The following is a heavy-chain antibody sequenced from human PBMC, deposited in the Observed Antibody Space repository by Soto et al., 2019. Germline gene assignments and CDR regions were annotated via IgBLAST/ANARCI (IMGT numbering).Heavy chain of an antibody. CDR3: ARDLALLLRFRELPNEFGMDV. J-gene: IGHJ6*02. Sequence: ASVKVSCKASGYTFTSYTVHWVRQAPGQRLEWMGWINAGNGNTKYSQKFQGRVTITRDASASTAYMELSSLRSEDTAVYYCARDLALLLRFRELPNEFGMDVWGQGTTVTVSS. D-gene: IGHD3-10*01. V-gene: IGHV1-3*01. CDR2: INAGNGNT. CDR1: GYTFTSYT.